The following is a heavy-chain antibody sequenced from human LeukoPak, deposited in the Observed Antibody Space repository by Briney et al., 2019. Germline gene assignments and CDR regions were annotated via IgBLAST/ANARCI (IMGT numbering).Heavy chain of an antibody. CDR3: ARGRIAARTRLGLFFDY. V-gene: IGHV3-66*01. CDR2: IYTSGTT. D-gene: IGHD6-6*01. CDR1: GFTASSPY. Sequence: GGPLSPSCAASGFTASSPYMGWVRKAPGKGLGWASIIYTSGTTYYTDSVKGRFAISRDNSKNMLFLQMNSLRAEDMALYYCARGRIAARTRLGLFFDYWGQGILVTVSS. J-gene: IGHJ4*02.